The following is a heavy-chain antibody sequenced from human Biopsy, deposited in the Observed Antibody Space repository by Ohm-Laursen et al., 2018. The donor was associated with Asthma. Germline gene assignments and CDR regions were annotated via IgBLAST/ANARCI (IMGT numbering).Heavy chain of an antibody. CDR1: GFTFDDYG. V-gene: IGHV3-9*01. J-gene: IGHJ4*02. D-gene: IGHD2-21*01. CDR2: ISWNSGSI. Sequence: SLRLSCTASGFTFDDYGMHWVRQAPGKGLEGVSGISWNSGSIGYADSVKGRFTISRDNAKNSLYLQMNSLRVEDTALYYCAKAALGDIGKDYWGQGTLVTVSS. CDR3: AKAALGDIGKDY.